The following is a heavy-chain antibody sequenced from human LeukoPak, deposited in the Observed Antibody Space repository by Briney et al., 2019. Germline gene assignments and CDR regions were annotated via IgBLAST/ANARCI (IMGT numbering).Heavy chain of an antibody. CDR3: ARELNYYQYMDV. V-gene: IGHV3-7*01. CDR2: IKEDGIEK. J-gene: IGHJ6*03. Sequence: PGGSLRLYCAASGITLSSYWMGWVRQAPGKGLEWVANIKEDGIEKYYVDSVKGRFTISRDNAKNSLYLQMNSLRVEDTAAYYCARELNYYQYMDVWGKGTTVTVSS. CDR1: GITLSSYW.